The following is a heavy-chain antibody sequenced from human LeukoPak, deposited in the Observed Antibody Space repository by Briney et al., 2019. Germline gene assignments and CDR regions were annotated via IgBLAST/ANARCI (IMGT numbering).Heavy chain of an antibody. J-gene: IGHJ4*02. CDR3: ASSDGLPPRSDSSYDVFDY. CDR1: GGPIISGNW. V-gene: IGHV4-4*02. Sequence: SETLSPTCAVSGGPIISGNWWSWVRQPPGKGLEWVGEIYHSGRTNYNPSLKSRVTISLDKSKNQFSLNLNSVTAADTALYYCASSDGLPPRSDSSYDVFDYWGQGTLVTVSS. CDR2: IYHSGRT. D-gene: IGHD3-3*01.